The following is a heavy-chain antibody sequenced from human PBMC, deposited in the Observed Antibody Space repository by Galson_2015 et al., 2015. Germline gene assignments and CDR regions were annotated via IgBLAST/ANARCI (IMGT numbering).Heavy chain of an antibody. CDR1: GFTFSNAW. J-gene: IGHJ3*02. D-gene: IGHD2-21*01. V-gene: IGHV3-15*01. CDR2: IKSKTDGGTT. Sequence: SLRLSCAASGFTFSNAWMSWVRQAPGKGLEWVGRIKSKTDGGTTDYAAPVKGRFTISRDDSKNTLYLQMNSLKTEDTAVYYCTTDYSKGAFDIWGQGTMVTVSS. CDR3: TTDYSKGAFDI.